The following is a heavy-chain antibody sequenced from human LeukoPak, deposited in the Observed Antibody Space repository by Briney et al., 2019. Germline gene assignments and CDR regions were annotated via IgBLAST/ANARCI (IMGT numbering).Heavy chain of an antibody. J-gene: IGHJ4*02. CDR2: IYYSGST. V-gene: IGHV4-59*01. CDR1: GGSISSYY. D-gene: IGHD7-27*01. Sequence: SETLSLTCTVSGGSISSYYWSWIRQPPGKGLEWIGYIYYSGSTNYNPSLKSRVTISVDTSKDQFSLKLSSVTAAGTAVYYCARATSWGYFDYWGQGTLVTVSS. CDR3: ARATSWGYFDY.